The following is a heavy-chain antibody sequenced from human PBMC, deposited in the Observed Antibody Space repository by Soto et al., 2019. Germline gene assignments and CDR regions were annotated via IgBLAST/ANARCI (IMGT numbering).Heavy chain of an antibody. Sequence: ASVKVSCKASGYTFTSYGISWVRQAPGQGLEWMGWISAYNGNTNYAQKLQGRVTMTTDTSTSTAYMELRSLRSDDTAVYCCARVVMITFGGVILNSPDYWGQGTLVTVSS. CDR2: ISAYNGNT. D-gene: IGHD3-16*01. J-gene: IGHJ4*02. CDR1: GYTFTSYG. CDR3: ARVVMITFGGVILNSPDY. V-gene: IGHV1-18*01.